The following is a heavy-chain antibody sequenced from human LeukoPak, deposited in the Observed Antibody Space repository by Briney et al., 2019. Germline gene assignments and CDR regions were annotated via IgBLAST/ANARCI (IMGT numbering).Heavy chain of an antibody. J-gene: IGHJ4*02. CDR2: IIPILGIA. V-gene: IGHV1-69*02. Sequence: GASVKVSCQASVGTFSSYTISWVRQAPGQGLEWMGRIIPILGIANYAQKFQGRVTITADKSTSTAYMELSSLRSEDTAVYYCASWGDGYCSSTSCYTLDYWGQGTLVTVSS. CDR1: VGTFSSYT. CDR3: ASWGDGYCSSTSCYTLDY. D-gene: IGHD2-2*02.